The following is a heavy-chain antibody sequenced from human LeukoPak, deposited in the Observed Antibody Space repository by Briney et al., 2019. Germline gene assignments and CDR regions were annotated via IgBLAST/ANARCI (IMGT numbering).Heavy chain of an antibody. D-gene: IGHD6-13*01. Sequence: ASVKVSCKASGYTFTGYYMHWVRQVTGQALEWMGWINPNSGGTNYAPKFQGRVTMTRDTSITTAYMELSRLRSDDTAVYYCARGFSSWYLSPYYLEYCGQGTPVTVSS. CDR2: INPNSGGT. CDR3: ARGFSSWYLSPYYLEY. CDR1: GYTFTGYY. V-gene: IGHV1-2*02. J-gene: IGHJ4*02.